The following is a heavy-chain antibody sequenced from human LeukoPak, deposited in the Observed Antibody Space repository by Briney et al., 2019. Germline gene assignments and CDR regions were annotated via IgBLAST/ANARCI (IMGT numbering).Heavy chain of an antibody. CDR2: ISYDGSNK. CDR3: ARDPPREWLKYYFDY. CDR1: GFTFSTSW. J-gene: IGHJ4*02. V-gene: IGHV3-30-3*01. Sequence: GGSRRLSCVASGFTFSTSWMNWVRQAPGKGLEWVAVISYDGSNKYYADSVKGRFTISRDNSKNTLYLQMNSLRAEDTAVYYCARDPPREWLKYYFDYWGQGTLVTVSS. D-gene: IGHD6-19*01.